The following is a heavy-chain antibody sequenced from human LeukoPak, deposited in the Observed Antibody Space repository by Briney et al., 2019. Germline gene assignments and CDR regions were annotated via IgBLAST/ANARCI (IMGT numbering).Heavy chain of an antibody. Sequence: PGGSLRLSCAASGLTFSDYYMSWVRQAPGKGLEWVASIKHDGSEKYYVDSVRGRFTISRDNTMNSLYLQMSSLRAEDTAVYYCATDRGWRTSGYYLYYFEYWGQGTLVTYSS. V-gene: IGHV3-7*01. CDR2: IKHDGSEK. J-gene: IGHJ4*02. CDR3: ATDRGWRTSGYYLYYFEY. CDR1: GLTFSDYY. D-gene: IGHD3-3*01.